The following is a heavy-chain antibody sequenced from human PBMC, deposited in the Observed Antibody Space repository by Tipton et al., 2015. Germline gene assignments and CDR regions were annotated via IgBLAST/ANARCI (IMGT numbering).Heavy chain of an antibody. CDR3: ARGGNNWFDP. J-gene: IGHJ5*02. Sequence: TLSLTCTVSGGSIISSSYYWDWIRQPPGKGLEWIGTIDYSGTTYNNPSLKSRVTTSVDTSKNQVSLKLNSVNAADTAVYYCARGGNNWFDPWGQGPLVTVSS. CDR1: GGSIISSSYY. CDR2: IDYSGTT. D-gene: IGHD2-15*01. V-gene: IGHV4-39*07.